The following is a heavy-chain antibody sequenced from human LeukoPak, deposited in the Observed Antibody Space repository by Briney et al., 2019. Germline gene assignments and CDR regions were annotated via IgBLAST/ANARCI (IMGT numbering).Heavy chain of an antibody. V-gene: IGHV3-23*01. J-gene: IGHJ3*02. CDR3: AKAYTRSWYAAFDI. CDR2: ITDSGGAT. D-gene: IGHD6-13*01. Sequence: GGSLRLSCAASGFAFTDYAISWVRQAPGKGLEWVSAITDSGGATYYADSVKGRFTISRDNSKNTLYLQMNSLRGDDTAIYYCAKAYTRSWYAAFDIWGQGTMVT. CDR1: GFAFTDYA.